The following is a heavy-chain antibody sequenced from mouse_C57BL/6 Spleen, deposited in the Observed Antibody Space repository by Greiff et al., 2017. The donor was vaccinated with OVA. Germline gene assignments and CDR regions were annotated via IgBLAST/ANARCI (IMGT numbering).Heavy chain of an antibody. J-gene: IGHJ1*03. Sequence: VQLQQSGGGLVQPGGSLKLSCAASGFTFSDYGMAWVRQAPRKGPEWVAFISNLAYSIYYADTVTGRFTISRENSKNTLYLAMSSLRSEDTAMYYCARRGKENWYFDVWGTGTTVTVSS. CDR1: GFTFSDYG. V-gene: IGHV5-15*01. CDR2: ISNLAYSI. CDR3: ARRGKENWYFDV.